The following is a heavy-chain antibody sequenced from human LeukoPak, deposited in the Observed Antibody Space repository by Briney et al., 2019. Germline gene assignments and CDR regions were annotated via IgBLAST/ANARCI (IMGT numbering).Heavy chain of an antibody. CDR3: ASWGLVPPFYYMDV. J-gene: IGHJ6*03. Sequence: ASVKVSCKASGYTFTGYYMHWVRQAPGQGPEWMGRINPNSGGTNYAQKFQGRVTMTRDTSISTAYMELSRLRSDDTAVYYCASWGLVPPFYYMDVWGKGTTVTVSS. CDR2: INPNSGGT. D-gene: IGHD6-6*01. V-gene: IGHV1-2*06. CDR1: GYTFTGYY.